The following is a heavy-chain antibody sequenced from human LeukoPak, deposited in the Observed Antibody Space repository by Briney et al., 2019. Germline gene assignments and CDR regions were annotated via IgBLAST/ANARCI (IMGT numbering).Heavy chain of an antibody. D-gene: IGHD2-2*01. CDR2: ISYSGKT. J-gene: IGHJ4*02. V-gene: IGHV4-30-4*01. Sequence: SETLSLTCTVSGASINSGGYYWSWIRQPPGKGLEWIGYISYSGKTYCNPSLKSRVTISVDTSKNQFSLKLSSVTAADTAVYYCAGRDEYCSSGGFCDYWGQGTLVTVSS. CDR1: GASINSGGYY. CDR3: AGRDEYCSSGGFCDY.